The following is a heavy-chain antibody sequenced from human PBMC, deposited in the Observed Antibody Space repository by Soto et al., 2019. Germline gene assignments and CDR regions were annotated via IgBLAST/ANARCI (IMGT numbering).Heavy chain of an antibody. CDR1: GGSISSSSYY. Sequence: PSETLSLTCTVSGGSISSSSYYWGWIRQPPGKGLEWIGSIYYSGSTYYNPSLKSRVTISVDTSKNQFSLKLSSVTAADTAVYYCARPGAATVTTWDTRPHYYYYGMDVWGQGTTVTVSS. D-gene: IGHD4-4*01. CDR3: ARPGAATVTTWDTRPHYYYYGMDV. J-gene: IGHJ6*02. CDR2: IYYSGST. V-gene: IGHV4-39*01.